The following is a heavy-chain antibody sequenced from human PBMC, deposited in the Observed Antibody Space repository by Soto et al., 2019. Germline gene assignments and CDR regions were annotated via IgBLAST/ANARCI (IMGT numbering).Heavy chain of an antibody. Sequence: QVQLVQSGAEVKKPGSSLRVSCKASGDSFSKYTVNWVRQAPCQGLEWMGGIIPRFGTTNYAPTLQDRVTITADGSMNTVYMELSSLRSEDTALYYCARGRGLYNSGRSQLDSWGQGTLVTVSS. D-gene: IGHD1-1*01. CDR2: IIPRFGTT. J-gene: IGHJ4*02. V-gene: IGHV1-69*01. CDR1: GDSFSKYT. CDR3: ARGRGLYNSGRSQLDS.